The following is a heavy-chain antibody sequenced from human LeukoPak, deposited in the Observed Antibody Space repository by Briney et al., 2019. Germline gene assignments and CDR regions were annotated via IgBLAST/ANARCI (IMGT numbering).Heavy chain of an antibody. V-gene: IGHV1-69*05. CDR3: PRAGLYDFWSGDPNGWYY. J-gene: IGHJ4*02. Sequence: GASVKVSCKASGGTFSSYAISWVRQAPGQGLAWMGGINPIFGTANYAHKLQGRVTDTTDEYTHKAYMELNSLRSEDTAVYYCPRAGLYDFWSGDPNGWYYWGQGTLVSVSS. D-gene: IGHD3-3*01. CDR2: INPIFGTA. CDR1: GGTFSSYA.